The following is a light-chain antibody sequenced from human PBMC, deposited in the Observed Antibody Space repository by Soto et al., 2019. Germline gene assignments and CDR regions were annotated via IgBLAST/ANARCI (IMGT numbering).Light chain of an antibody. J-gene: IGKJ4*01. CDR3: QQYGNPLT. V-gene: IGKV3-20*01. CDR2: GAS. Sequence: EIVLTQSPGTLSLSPGERATLSCRASQSVINNQLTWYQQKPGQTPKVLIYGASTRGTGIPDRFSGSGSGTDFTLTIRRLEPEDFAVYYYQQYGNPLTFGGGTKVEVK. CDR1: QSVINNQ.